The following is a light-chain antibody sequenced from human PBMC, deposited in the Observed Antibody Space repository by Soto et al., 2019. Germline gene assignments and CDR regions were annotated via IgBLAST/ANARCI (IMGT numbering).Light chain of an antibody. J-gene: IGKJ5*01. Sequence: ESGLTQSQDILSLSPGDRATLSCRASQSVTSDFLVWYQQKPGQAPRLLIYGASSRATGIPDRFSGSGSGTDFTLTISRLEPEDFAVYYCQQYGNSPTTFGQATRLEL. V-gene: IGKV3-20*01. CDR1: QSVTSDF. CDR3: QQYGNSPTT. CDR2: GAS.